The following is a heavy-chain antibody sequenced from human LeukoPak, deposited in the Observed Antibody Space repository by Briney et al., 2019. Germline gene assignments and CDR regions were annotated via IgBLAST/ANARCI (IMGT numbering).Heavy chain of an antibody. CDR1: GFTLGDYN. J-gene: IGHJ6*03. V-gene: IGHV3-21*01. Sequence: GGSLRLSCVASGFTLGDYNMNWVRQAPGKGLEWVSAITRSSTYMNYADSLKGRFTISRDNAKNSMYLQMNSLIAEDTAVYFCARDAALLPGKYYYYMDVWGKGTTVIVSS. CDR2: ITRSSTYM. D-gene: IGHD6-25*01. CDR3: ARDAALLPGKYYYYMDV.